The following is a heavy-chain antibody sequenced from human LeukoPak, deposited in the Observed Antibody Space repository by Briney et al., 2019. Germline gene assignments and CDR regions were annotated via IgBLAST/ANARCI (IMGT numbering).Heavy chain of an antibody. CDR1: GFTVTSAY. Sequence: AGGSLRLSCAASGFTVTSAYMNWVRQAPGKGLEWISVIYPGVGTYYADSVKGRFTISRDNSKNTLYLQLNSLGAEDTAVYYCAKEGVSVGAQRGYYMDVWGNGTTVTVS. CDR2: IYPGVGT. J-gene: IGHJ6*03. D-gene: IGHD1-26*01. V-gene: IGHV3-53*01. CDR3: AKEGVSVGAQRGYYMDV.